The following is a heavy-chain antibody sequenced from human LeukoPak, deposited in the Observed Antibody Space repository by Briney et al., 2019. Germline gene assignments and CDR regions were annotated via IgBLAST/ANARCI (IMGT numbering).Heavy chain of an antibody. V-gene: IGHV3-66*01. CDR2: IYSGGGT. CDR1: GFTLSSNY. Sequence: PGGSLRLSCAASGFTLSSNYMSWVRQAPGKGLEWVSVIYSGGGTYYADSVKGRFTISRDNPKNTVYLQMNSLRAEDTAVYYCATETDDYWGQGTLVTVSS. CDR3: ATETDDY. J-gene: IGHJ4*02. D-gene: IGHD2-21*02.